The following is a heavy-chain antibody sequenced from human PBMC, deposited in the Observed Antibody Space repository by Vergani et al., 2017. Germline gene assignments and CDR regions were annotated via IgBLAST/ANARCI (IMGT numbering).Heavy chain of an antibody. CDR3: ARDSGLARLVTHTIDY. Sequence: QVQLVQSGAEVKKPGASVKVSCKASGYTFTGYYMHWVRQAPGQGLEWMGWISAYNGNTNYAQKLQGRVTMTTDTSTSTAYMELRSLRSDDTAVYYCARDSGLARLVTHTIDYWGQGTLVTVSS. CDR2: ISAYNGNT. D-gene: IGHD3-9*01. CDR1: GYTFTGYY. V-gene: IGHV1-18*04. J-gene: IGHJ4*02.